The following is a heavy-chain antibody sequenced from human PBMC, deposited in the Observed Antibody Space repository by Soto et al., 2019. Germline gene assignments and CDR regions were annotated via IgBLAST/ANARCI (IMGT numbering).Heavy chain of an antibody. V-gene: IGHV4-31*03. CDR1: GGSISSGGYY. CDR3: AREVSSGIAAAGTVDY. D-gene: IGHD6-13*01. Sequence: PSETLSLTCTVSGGSISSGGYYWSWIRQHPGKGLEWIGYIYYSGSTYYNPSLKSRVTISVDTSKNQFSLKLSSVTAADTAVYYCAREVSSGIAAAGTVDYWGQGTLVTVSS. J-gene: IGHJ4*02. CDR2: IYYSGST.